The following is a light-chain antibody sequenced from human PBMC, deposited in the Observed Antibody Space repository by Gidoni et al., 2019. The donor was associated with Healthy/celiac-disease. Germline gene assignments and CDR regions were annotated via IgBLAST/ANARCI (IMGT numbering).Light chain of an antibody. CDR3: QQYDNLPLT. J-gene: IGKJ4*01. Sequence: DIQMTHSPSSLSASVGDRVTITCQASQDISNYLNWYQQKPGKAPKLLIYDASHLETGVPSRFSGSGSGTDFTFTISSLQPEDIATYYCQQYDNLPLTFGGGTKVEIK. CDR2: DAS. V-gene: IGKV1-33*01. CDR1: QDISNY.